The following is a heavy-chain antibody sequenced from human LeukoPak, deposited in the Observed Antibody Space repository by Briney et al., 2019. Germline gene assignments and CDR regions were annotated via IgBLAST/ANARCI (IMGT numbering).Heavy chain of an antibody. CDR1: GGSFSSYY. V-gene: IGHV4-59*01. Sequence: PSETLSLTCTVSGGSFSSYYWSWIRQPPGKGLEWIGYIYYSGSTNYNPSLKSRVTISVDTSKNQFSLKLSSVTAADTAVYYCARSYSSSSLGYYYYYMDVWGKGTTVTVSS. CDR2: IYYSGST. CDR3: ARSYSSSSLGYYYYYMDV. D-gene: IGHD6-6*01. J-gene: IGHJ6*03.